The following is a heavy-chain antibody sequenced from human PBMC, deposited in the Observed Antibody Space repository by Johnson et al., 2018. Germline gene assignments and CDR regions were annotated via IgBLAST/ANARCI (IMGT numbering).Heavy chain of an antibody. CDR3: AGDYGSSGHGYMDV. J-gene: IGHJ6*03. CDR2: ISYDGSNK. D-gene: IGHD6-19*01. Sequence: QVQLVQSGGGVVQPGRSLRPSCAASGFNFSSYAMHWVRQAPGKGLEWVAVISYDGSNKYYADPVKGRFTISRDNSKNTLYLQMNSLRAEDTAVYYWAGDYGSSGHGYMDVWAKGERSPSP. V-gene: IGHV3-30-3*01. CDR1: GFNFSSYA.